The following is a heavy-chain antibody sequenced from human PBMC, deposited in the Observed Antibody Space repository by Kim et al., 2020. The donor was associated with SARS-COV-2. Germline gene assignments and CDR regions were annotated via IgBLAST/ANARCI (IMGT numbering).Heavy chain of an antibody. D-gene: IGHD2-15*01. Sequence: GGSLRLSCAASGFTFSSYGMHWVRQAPGKGLEWVAVIWYDGSNKYYADSVKGRFTISRDNSKNTLYLQMNSLRAEDTAVYYCARAGYCSGGSCYPEGYYYGMDVWGQGTTVTVSS. CDR2: IWYDGSNK. V-gene: IGHV3-33*01. CDR1: GFTFSSYG. CDR3: ARAGYCSGGSCYPEGYYYGMDV. J-gene: IGHJ6*02.